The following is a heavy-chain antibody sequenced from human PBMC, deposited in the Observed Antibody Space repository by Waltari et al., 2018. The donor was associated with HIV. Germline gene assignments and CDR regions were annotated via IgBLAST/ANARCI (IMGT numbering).Heavy chain of an antibody. V-gene: IGHV4-39*02. D-gene: IGHD3-22*01. Sequence: QLQLQESGPGLVKPSETLSLTCTVSGGSISSRSYYWGWIRQPPGKGLEWIGSVDYSGGTYYNPSLWSRVTISIDTSKNHFSLRLSSVTAADTAVYFCVRDNTSGYLFDYWGQGTLVTVSS. CDR2: VDYSGGT. CDR3: VRDNTSGYLFDY. CDR1: GGSISSRSYY. J-gene: IGHJ4*02.